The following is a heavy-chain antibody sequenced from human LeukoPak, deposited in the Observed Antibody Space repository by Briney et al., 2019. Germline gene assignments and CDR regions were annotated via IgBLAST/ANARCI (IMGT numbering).Heavy chain of an antibody. CDR3: ATGGASVFLDAFDI. CDR2: ISYDGSNK. CDR1: GFTFSSYG. Sequence: GRSLRLSCAASGFTFSSYGMHWVRQAPGKGLEWVAVISYDGSNKFYADSVKGRVTISRDNSKNTLYLQMSSLRAEDTAVHYCATGGASVFLDAFDIWGQGTMVTVSS. V-gene: IGHV3-30*03. D-gene: IGHD4-23*01. J-gene: IGHJ3*02.